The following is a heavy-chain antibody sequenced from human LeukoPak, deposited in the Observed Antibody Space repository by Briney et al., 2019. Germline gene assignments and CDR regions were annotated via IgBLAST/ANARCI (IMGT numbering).Heavy chain of an antibody. CDR2: SSGDNT. Sequence: PGGSLRLSCVASGFTISSDAMTWVRQAPGKGLEWLSASSGDNTYYRDSVRGRFTISRDDSKNVCFLQLNSLRAEDTAFYSWPKSAGKIQGPFGPWGKETWFTVS. D-gene: IGHD3-16*01. V-gene: IGHV3-23*01. J-gene: IGHJ5*02. CDR3: PKSAGKIQGPFGP. CDR1: GFTISSDA.